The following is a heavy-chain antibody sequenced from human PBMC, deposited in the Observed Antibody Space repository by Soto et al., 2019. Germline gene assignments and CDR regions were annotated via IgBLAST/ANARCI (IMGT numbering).Heavy chain of an antibody. CDR2: TYYRSKWYN. CDR3: ARDRTSGGYYYYYGMDV. V-gene: IGHV6-1*01. Sequence: SQTLSLTCAISGDSVSSNSAAWNWIRQSPSRGLEWLGRTYYRSKWYNDYAVSVKSRITINPDTSKNQFSLQLNSVTPEDTAVYYCARDRTSGGYYYYYGMDVWGQGTTVTVSS. D-gene: IGHD3-10*01. CDR1: GDSVSSNSAA. J-gene: IGHJ6*02.